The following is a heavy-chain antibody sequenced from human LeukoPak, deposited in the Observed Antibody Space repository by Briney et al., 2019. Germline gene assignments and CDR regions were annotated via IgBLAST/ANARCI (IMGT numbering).Heavy chain of an antibody. CDR3: ARAFHPPDFAFGRAPYYFDL. D-gene: IGHD3-16*01. CDR1: GGSISTAHW. J-gene: IGHJ4*01. Sequence: SETLSLTCAVSGGSISTAHWWNWVRQSPGKGLEWTGEIYNRGNSNYNPSLKSRVSISVDTSKNQFSLKVTSLTAADTAVYYCARAFHPPDFAFGRAPYYFDLWGQGTLVTVSS. CDR2: IYNRGNS. V-gene: IGHV4-4*02.